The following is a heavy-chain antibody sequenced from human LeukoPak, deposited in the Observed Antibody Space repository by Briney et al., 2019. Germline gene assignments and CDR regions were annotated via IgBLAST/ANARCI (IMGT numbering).Heavy chain of an antibody. V-gene: IGHV3-23*01. Sequence: GGSLRLSCAASGFNFAHHAMSWVRQTAGKGLEWVSAISGGGDITYYTDSVKGRFTISRDNSKDTLFLQMHSLRPGDTAVYYCVREDTPATANYWGQGTLVTISS. CDR1: GFNFAHHA. CDR2: ISGGGDIT. D-gene: IGHD2-21*02. J-gene: IGHJ4*02. CDR3: VREDTPATANY.